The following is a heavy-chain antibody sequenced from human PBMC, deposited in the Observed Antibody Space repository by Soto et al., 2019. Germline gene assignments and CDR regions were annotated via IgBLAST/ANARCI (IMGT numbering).Heavy chain of an antibody. D-gene: IGHD6-13*01. Sequence: QVQLVQSGAEVKKPGSSVKVSCKASGGTFSSYTISWVRQAPGQGLEWMGRIIPILDIANYAQKFQGRVTITADKSTSTAYMELSSLRSEDTAVYYCARFMAAAGTGGRVYYFDYWGQGTLVTVSS. CDR2: IIPILDIA. J-gene: IGHJ4*02. V-gene: IGHV1-69*02. CDR1: GGTFSSYT. CDR3: ARFMAAAGTGGRVYYFDY.